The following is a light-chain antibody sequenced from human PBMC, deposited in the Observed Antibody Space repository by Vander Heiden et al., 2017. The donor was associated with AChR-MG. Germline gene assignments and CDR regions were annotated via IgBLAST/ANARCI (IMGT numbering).Light chain of an antibody. CDR2: WAS. V-gene: IGKV4-1*01. J-gene: IGKJ1*01. Sequence: DIVMTQSPDSLAVSLAERATINCQSSRSVLYSSHNKNYLAWYQQKPGQSPQLLIYWASTRESGVPDRFSGSGSGTDFTLTISSLQAEDVAVYYCQQYYTPLWTFGQGTKVEIK. CDR3: QQYYTPLWT. CDR1: RSVLYSSHNKNY.